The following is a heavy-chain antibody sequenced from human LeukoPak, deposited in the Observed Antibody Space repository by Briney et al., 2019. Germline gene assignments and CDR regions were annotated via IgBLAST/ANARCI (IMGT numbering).Heavy chain of an antibody. J-gene: IGHJ5*02. D-gene: IGHD6-19*01. CDR1: GFTFSSYA. V-gene: IGHV3-23*01. CDR3: AKDHLRAVAGIDWFDP. CDR2: ISGSGGST. Sequence: GGSLRLSCAASGFTFSSYAMSWVRQAPGKGLEWVSAISGSGGSTYYADSAKGRFTISRDNSKNTLYLQMNSLRAEDTAVYYCAKDHLRAVAGIDWFDPWGQGTLVTVSS.